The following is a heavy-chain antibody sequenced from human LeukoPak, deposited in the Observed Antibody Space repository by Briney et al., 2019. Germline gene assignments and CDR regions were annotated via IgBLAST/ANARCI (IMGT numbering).Heavy chain of an antibody. CDR1: GYTLTELS. Sequence: ASVKVSCKVSGYTLTELSMHWVRQAPGKGLEWMGGFDPEDGETIYAQKFQGRVTITADKSTSTAYMELSSLRSEDTAVYYCARGAAAALNWGQGTLVTVSS. CDR3: ARGAAAALN. CDR2: FDPEDGET. D-gene: IGHD6-13*01. J-gene: IGHJ4*02. V-gene: IGHV1-24*01.